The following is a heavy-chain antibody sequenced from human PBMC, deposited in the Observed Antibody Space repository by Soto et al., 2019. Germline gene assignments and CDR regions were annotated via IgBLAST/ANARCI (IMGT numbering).Heavy chain of an antibody. J-gene: IGHJ6*02. CDR3: ASLGGPFCSSSNCFV. CDR1: GITFRSFN. CDR2: IGSGGTI. V-gene: IGHV3-48*02. D-gene: IGHD2-2*01. Sequence: GGSLRLSCAASGITFRSFNMAWVRQAPGEGLECVSHIGSGGTIYYADSVKGRFTISRDNAKNSLYLQMNSLRDEDTAVYYCASLGGPFCSSSNCFVWGQGTTVTVS.